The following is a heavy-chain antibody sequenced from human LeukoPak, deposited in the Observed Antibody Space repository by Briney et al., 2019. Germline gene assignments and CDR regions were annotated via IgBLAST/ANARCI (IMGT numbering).Heavy chain of an antibody. CDR1: GGSMTNYY. V-gene: IGHV4-59*01. D-gene: IGHD3-22*01. Sequence: PSETLSLTCTVSGGSMTNYYWTWIRQPPGKGLEWIGHIYYSGSTKYNPSLKSRVTISVDTSKNQFSLKLNSVTAADTAVYYCARGRTYYDSTGHYYWGQGTLVTVSS. CDR3: ARGRTYYDSTGHYY. J-gene: IGHJ4*02. CDR2: IYYSGST.